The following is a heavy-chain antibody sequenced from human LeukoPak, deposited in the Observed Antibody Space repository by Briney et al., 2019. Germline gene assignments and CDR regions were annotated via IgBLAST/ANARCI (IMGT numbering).Heavy chain of an antibody. V-gene: IGHV3-74*03. J-gene: IGHJ4*02. CDR2: ISSDGSST. Sequence: GGSLRLSCTASGFTFRNHRMHWVRQTPGKGLVWVSRISSDGSSTSYADSVKGRFTISRDNADNTLYLQMNNLRAEDTAMYYCTREQRVTGRPDIDYWGQGTLVIVSS. D-gene: IGHD6-6*01. CDR1: GFTFRNHR. CDR3: TREQRVTGRPDIDY.